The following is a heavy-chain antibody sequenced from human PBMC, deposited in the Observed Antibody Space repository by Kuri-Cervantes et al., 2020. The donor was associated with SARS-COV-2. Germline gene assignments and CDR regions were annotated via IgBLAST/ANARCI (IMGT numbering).Heavy chain of an antibody. Sequence: SETLSLTCTVSGGSISSSSYYWGWIRQPPGKGLEWIGSIYYSGSTYYNPSLKSRVTISVDTSKNQFSLKLSSVTAADTAVYYCARVWGPLTGFFDYWGQGTLVHRLL. V-gene: IGHV4-39*07. D-gene: IGHD3-16*01. CDR2: IYYSGST. CDR1: GGSISSSSYY. CDR3: ARVWGPLTGFFDY. J-gene: IGHJ4*02.